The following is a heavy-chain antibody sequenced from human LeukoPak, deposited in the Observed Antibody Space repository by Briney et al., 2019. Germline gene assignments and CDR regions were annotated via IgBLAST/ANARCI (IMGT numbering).Heavy chain of an antibody. CDR3: ARSRIVGATLSAFDI. Sequence: GGSLRLSCAASGFSVSTNFMTWVRQAPGKGLDWVSIMYGDGSTYNADSVKGRFTISRDNSNNTVFLQMNSLRAEDTAVYYCARSRIVGATLSAFDIWGQGTMVTVSS. V-gene: IGHV3-66*01. CDR2: MYGDGST. D-gene: IGHD1-26*01. CDR1: GFSVSTNF. J-gene: IGHJ3*02.